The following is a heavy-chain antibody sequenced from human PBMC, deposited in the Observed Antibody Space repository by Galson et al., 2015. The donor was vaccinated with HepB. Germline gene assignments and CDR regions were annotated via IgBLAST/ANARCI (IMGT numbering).Heavy chain of an antibody. Sequence: SLRLSCAASGFTFSSYAMSWVRQAPGKGLEWVSAISGSGGTTYYADSVKGRFTISRDNSKNTLYLQMNSLRAEDTAVYYCAKAYCGSTSCYRSTDYWGQGTMVTVSS. CDR1: GFTFSSYA. D-gene: IGHD2-2*01. J-gene: IGHJ4*02. CDR3: AKAYCGSTSCYRSTDY. V-gene: IGHV3-23*01. CDR2: ISGSGGTT.